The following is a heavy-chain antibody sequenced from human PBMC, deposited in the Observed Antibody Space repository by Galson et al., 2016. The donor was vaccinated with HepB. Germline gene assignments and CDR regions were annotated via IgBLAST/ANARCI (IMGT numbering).Heavy chain of an antibody. CDR3: VDRNCAR. CDR2: ISNNGGNV. J-gene: IGHJ1*01. Sequence: SLRLSCAASGFTFSRDAMHWVRQAPGEGLDHISSISNNGGNVYYADAVKGRFITSRDNSKNVLYLEMTALRPEDTATYYCVDRNCARWGRGTLVIVSA. CDR1: GFTFSRDA. D-gene: IGHD1-1*01. V-gene: IGHV3-64D*09.